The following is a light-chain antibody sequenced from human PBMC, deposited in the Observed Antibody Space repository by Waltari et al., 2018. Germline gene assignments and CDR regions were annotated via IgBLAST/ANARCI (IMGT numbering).Light chain of an antibody. V-gene: IGKV3-15*01. J-gene: IGKJ3*01. Sequence: EIVMTQSPATLSVSPGERATLSCRASQSVSSNLAWYQQKPGQAPRLLIYGTSTRATGSPARCSGSGSGTEFTLTISSLQSEDFAVYYCQQYNNWPPCTFGPGTKVDIK. CDR1: QSVSSN. CDR2: GTS. CDR3: QQYNNWPPCT.